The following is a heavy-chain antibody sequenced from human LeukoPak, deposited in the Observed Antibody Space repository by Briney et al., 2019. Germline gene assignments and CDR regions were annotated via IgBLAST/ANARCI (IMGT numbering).Heavy chain of an antibody. CDR3: ARDHYTMVRGVILV. CDR1: GYTFTGYY. J-gene: IGHJ3*01. D-gene: IGHD3-10*01. V-gene: IGHV1-2*02. Sequence: ASVNVSCKASGYTFTGYYMHWVRQAPGQGLEWMGWINPNSGGTNYAQKFQGRVTMTRDTSISTAYMELSRLRSDDTAVYYCARDHYTMVRGVILVWGQGTMVTVSS. CDR2: INPNSGGT.